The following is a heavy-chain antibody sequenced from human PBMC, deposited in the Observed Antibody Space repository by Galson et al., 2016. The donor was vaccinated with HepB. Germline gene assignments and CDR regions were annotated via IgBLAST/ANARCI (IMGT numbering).Heavy chain of an antibody. CDR3: AKDRSPYYDIVTGYFPDNDAFDI. V-gene: IGHV3-23*01. J-gene: IGHJ3*02. CDR1: GFTFSSYA. Sequence: SLRLSCAASGFTFSSYAMSWVRQAPGKGLESVSTISGGGGNTDYADSVKGRFTISRDNSKNTLYLQMNSLRAEDTAVYYCAKDRSPYYDIVTGYFPDNDAFDIWGQGTMVTVSS. D-gene: IGHD3-9*01. CDR2: ISGGGGNT.